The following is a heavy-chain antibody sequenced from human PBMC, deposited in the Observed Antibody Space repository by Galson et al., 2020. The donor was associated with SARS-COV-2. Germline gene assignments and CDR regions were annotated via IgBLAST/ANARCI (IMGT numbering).Heavy chain of an antibody. CDR1: GGTFRSYA. CDR3: ARFGAYDSSGANFDY. D-gene: IGHD3-22*01. CDR2: SIPIFGTA. V-gene: IGHV1-69*13. Sequence: SVTVSCKASGGTFRSYAISWVRQAPGQGLEWMGGSIPIFGTANYAQKFQGRVTITADESTSTAYMELSSLRSEDTAVYYCARFGAYDSSGANFDYWGQGTLVTVSS. J-gene: IGHJ4*02.